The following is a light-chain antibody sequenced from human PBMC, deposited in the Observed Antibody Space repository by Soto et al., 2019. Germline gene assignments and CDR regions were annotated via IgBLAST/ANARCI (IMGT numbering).Light chain of an antibody. CDR1: QSVSSSY. Sequence: EIVLTQSPGTLSLSPGERATLSCRASQSVSSSYLAWYQQKPGQAPRLPIYGASSRATGIPDRFSGSGSGTDFTLTISRLEPEDFAVYYCQQYGSSPPTTFGQGTKV. J-gene: IGKJ1*01. V-gene: IGKV3-20*01. CDR3: QQYGSSPPTT. CDR2: GAS.